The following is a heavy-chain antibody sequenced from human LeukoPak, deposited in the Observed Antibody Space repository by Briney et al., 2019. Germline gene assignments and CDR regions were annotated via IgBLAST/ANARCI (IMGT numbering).Heavy chain of an antibody. J-gene: IGHJ6*02. CDR1: GFTFSSYS. CDR2: ISSSSSYI. CDR3: ARDRSAYGMDV. V-gene: IGHV3-21*01. Sequence: GGSLRLSCAASGFTFSSYSMNWVRRAPGKGLEWVSSISSSSSYIYYADSVKGRFTISRDNAKNSLYLQMNSLRAEDTAVYYCARDRSAYGMDVWGQGTTVTVSS.